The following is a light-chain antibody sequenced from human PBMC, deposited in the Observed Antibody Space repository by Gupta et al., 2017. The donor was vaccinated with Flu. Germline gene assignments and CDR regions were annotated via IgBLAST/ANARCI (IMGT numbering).Light chain of an antibody. CDR1: ALPNQY. CDR3: QSADSSGTSWV. V-gene: IGLV3-25*02. Sequence: SYELSQPPSVSVAPGQTATITCSGDALPNQYAYWYQQKAGQAPLLVTDRDTLRPSGIPDRVSGSTSGTTIILTISGVQAEDEADYYCQSADSSGTSWVFGGGTKLTV. J-gene: IGLJ3*02. CDR2: RDT.